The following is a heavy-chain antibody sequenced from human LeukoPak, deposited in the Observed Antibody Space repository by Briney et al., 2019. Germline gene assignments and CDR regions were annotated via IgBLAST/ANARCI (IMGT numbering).Heavy chain of an antibody. J-gene: IGHJ3*02. D-gene: IGHD3-16*01. CDR2: ISSSSSYI. CDR3: ARVGGVIGDAFDI. CDR1: GFTFSSYS. V-gene: IGHV3-21*01. Sequence: GGSLRLSWAASGFTFSSYSMNWVRQAPGKGLEWVSSISSSSSYIYYADSVKGRFTISRDNAKNSLYLQMNSLRAEDTAVYYCARVGGVIGDAFDIWGQGTMVTVSS.